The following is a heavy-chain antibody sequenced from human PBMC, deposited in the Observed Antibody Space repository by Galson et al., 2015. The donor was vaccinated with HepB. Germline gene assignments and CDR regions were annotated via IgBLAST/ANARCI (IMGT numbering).Heavy chain of an antibody. Sequence: LSLTCTVSGGYISSYYWSWIRLPLGKGLEWIGYIYYSGSTNYNPSLKSRVTIPVDTSKNQFSLKLSSVTAADTAVYYCGKAREWSNYSGSGTHPLEVDPWGQGTLVTVS. V-gene: IGHV4-59*01. D-gene: IGHD3-10*01. CDR1: GGYISSYY. J-gene: IGHJ5*02. CDR3: GKAREWSNYSGSGTHPLEVDP. CDR2: IYYSGST.